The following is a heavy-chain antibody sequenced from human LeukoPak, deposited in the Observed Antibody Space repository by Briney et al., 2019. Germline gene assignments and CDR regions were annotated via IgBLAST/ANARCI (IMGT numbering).Heavy chain of an antibody. CDR1: AASISSSNYY. CDR2: IYYSGST. D-gene: IGHD2-2*01. Sequence: SETLSLTCTVSAASISSSNYYWGWVRQPPGKGLEWIGTIYYSGSTYYNLSLKSRVTISVDTSKNQFSLKLSSVTAADTAVYYCARGVPAAMRYYYMDVWGKGTTVTVSS. CDR3: ARGVPAAMRYYYMDV. V-gene: IGHV4-39*07. J-gene: IGHJ6*03.